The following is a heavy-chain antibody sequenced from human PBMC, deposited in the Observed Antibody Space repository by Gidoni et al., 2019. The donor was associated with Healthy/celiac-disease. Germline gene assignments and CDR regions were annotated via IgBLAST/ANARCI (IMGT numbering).Heavy chain of an antibody. V-gene: IGHV4-31*03. CDR1: GGAIRSRGSY. J-gene: IGHJ3*02. Sequence: QVQLQESGPGLVKPSQTLSLTCTVPGGAIRSRGSYWSWIRQHPGKGLEWIGYIYYSGSTYYNPSLKSRVTISVDTSKNQFSLKLSSVTAADTAVYYCAREPRLDPGSREGYAFDIWGQGTMVTVSS. D-gene: IGHD2-2*03. CDR3: AREPRLDPGSREGYAFDI. CDR2: IYYSGST.